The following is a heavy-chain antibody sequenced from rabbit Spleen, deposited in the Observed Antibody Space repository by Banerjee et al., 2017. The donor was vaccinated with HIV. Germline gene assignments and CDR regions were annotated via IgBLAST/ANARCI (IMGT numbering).Heavy chain of an antibody. CDR2: IDTGNGNT. CDR1: GFSFSSNYW. V-gene: IGHV1S40*01. D-gene: IGHD2-1*01. J-gene: IGHJ3*01. CDR3: ARARDTYDDIGDYARLDL. Sequence: QSLEESGGDLVKPGASLTLTCTASGFSFSSNYWVCWVRQAPGKGLEWIACIDTGNGNTHYASWAKGRFTISKTSSTVTLQMTSLTAADTATYFCARARDTYDDIGDYARLDLWGPGTLVTVS.